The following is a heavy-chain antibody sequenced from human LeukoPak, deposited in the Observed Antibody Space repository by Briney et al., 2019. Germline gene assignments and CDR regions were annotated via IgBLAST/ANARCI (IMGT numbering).Heavy chain of an antibody. D-gene: IGHD3-10*01. Sequence: SVKVSCKASGGTFSSYAISWVGQAPGQGLEWMGGIIPIFGTANYAQKFQGRVTITADKSTSTAYMELSSLRSEDTAVYYCARAGEGLSGSYLLYYYYYGMDVWGKGTTVTVSS. CDR3: ARAGEGLSGSYLLYYYYYGMDV. J-gene: IGHJ6*04. CDR1: GGTFSSYA. CDR2: IIPIFGTA. V-gene: IGHV1-69*06.